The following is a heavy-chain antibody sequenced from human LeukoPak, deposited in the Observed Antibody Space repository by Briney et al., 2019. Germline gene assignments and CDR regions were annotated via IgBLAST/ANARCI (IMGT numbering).Heavy chain of an antibody. V-gene: IGHV1-8*01. CDR3: ARVGGYSGYGDY. CDR2: MNPNSGNT. CDR1: GYTFTSYD. D-gene: IGHD5-12*01. Sequence: ASVKVSCKASGYTFTSYDINWVRQATGQGLEWMGWMNPNSGNTGYAQKFQVRVTMTTDTSTSTAYMELRSLRSDDTAVYYCARVGGYSGYGDYWGQGTLVTVSS. J-gene: IGHJ4*02.